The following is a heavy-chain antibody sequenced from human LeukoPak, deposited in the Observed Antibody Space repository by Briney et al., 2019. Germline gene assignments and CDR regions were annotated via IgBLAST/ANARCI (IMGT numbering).Heavy chain of an antibody. V-gene: IGHV4-61*01. CDR1: GFSVSSDNSY. J-gene: IGHJ5*02. CDR2: ISYSGTT. CDR3: ASNVRGAPGWCDP. D-gene: IGHD3-10*02. Sequence: SETLSLTCTVSGFSVSSDNSYWTWIRQPPGKGLEWIGYISYSGTTNYNPSLKSRVTISVDTPKNQLSLKLSAVTAADTAVYYCASNVRGAPGWCDPWGQGTLVSVSS.